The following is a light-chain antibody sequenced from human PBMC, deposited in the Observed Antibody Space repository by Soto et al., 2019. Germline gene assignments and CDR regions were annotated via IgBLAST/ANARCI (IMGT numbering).Light chain of an antibody. CDR1: QSVSTY. J-gene: IGKJ1*01. Sequence: DNVLTQSPDTLSLSPGERATLSCRASQSVSTYLAWYQQKPGQAPRLLIYGASSRATGIPDRFSGSGSGTDFTLTISGLEPEDFAVYYCQQYGSSPTWTFGQGTKWIS. CDR2: GAS. CDR3: QQYGSSPTWT. V-gene: IGKV3-20*01.